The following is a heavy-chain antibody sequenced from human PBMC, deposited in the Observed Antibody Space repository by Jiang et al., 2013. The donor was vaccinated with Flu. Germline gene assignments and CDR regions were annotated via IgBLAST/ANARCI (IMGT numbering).Heavy chain of an antibody. CDR3: ARVVDYCSGGSCYQYYFDY. Sequence: SGAEVKKPGASVKVSCKASGYTFTGYYMHWVRQAPGQGLEWMGWINPNSGGTNYAQKFQGRVTMTRDTSISTAYMELSRLRSDDTAVYYCARVVDYCSGGSCYQYYFDYWGQGTLVHRLL. V-gene: IGHV1-2*02. CDR1: GYTFTGYY. D-gene: IGHD2-15*01. J-gene: IGHJ4*02. CDR2: INPNSGGT.